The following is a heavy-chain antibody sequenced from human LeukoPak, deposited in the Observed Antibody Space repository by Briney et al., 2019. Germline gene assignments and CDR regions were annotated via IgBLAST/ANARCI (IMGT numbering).Heavy chain of an antibody. CDR2: INHSGST. D-gene: IGHD3-9*01. CDR3: ARLAGYYKPFDY. Sequence: PSETLSLTCAVYGGSFSGYDWSWIRQPPGKGLEWIGEINHSGSTNYNPSLKSRVTISVDTSKNPFSLKLSSGTAADTAVYYCARLAGYYKPFDYWGQGTLVTVSS. V-gene: IGHV4-34*01. CDR1: GGSFSGYD. J-gene: IGHJ4*02.